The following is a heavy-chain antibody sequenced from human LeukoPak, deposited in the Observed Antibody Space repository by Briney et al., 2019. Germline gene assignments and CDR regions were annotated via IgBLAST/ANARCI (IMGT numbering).Heavy chain of an antibody. J-gene: IGHJ4*02. CDR1: GFTFSSYA. Sequence: PGGSLRLSCAASGFTFSSYAMSWVRQAPGKGLEWVSAISGSGGSTYYADSVKGRFTISRDNSKNTLYLQMNSLRAEDTAVYYCAKVGGERYYDFWSGYYVYFDYWGQGTLVTVSS. D-gene: IGHD3-3*01. V-gene: IGHV3-23*01. CDR2: ISGSGGST. CDR3: AKVGGERYYDFWSGYYVYFDY.